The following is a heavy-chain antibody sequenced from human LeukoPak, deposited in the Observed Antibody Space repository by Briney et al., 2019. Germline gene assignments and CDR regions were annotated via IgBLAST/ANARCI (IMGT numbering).Heavy chain of an antibody. D-gene: IGHD5-24*01. CDR2: ISYDGSNK. Sequence: PGGSLRLPCAASGFTFSSYAMHWVRQAPGKGLEWVAVISYDGSNKYYADSVKGRFTISRDNSKNTLYLQMNSLRAEDTAVYYCARDYLRGDYYYYGMDVWGQGTTVTVSS. V-gene: IGHV3-30*04. CDR1: GFTFSSYA. J-gene: IGHJ6*02. CDR3: ARDYLRGDYYYYGMDV.